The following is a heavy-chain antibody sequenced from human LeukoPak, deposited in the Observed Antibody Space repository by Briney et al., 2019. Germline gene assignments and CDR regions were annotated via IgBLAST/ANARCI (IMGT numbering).Heavy chain of an antibody. Sequence: GESLRLSCAASGFTFSSYEMNWVRQAPGKGLEWVSYISSSGSTIYYADSVKGRFTISRDNAKNSLYLQMNSLRAEDTAVYYCARDFREYSSGWYEYYFDYWGQGALVTVSS. CDR1: GFTFSSYE. V-gene: IGHV3-48*03. CDR2: ISSSGSTI. CDR3: ARDFREYSSGWYEYYFDY. J-gene: IGHJ4*02. D-gene: IGHD6-19*01.